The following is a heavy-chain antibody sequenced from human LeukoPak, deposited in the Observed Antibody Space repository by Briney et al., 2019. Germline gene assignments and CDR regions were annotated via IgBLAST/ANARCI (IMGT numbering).Heavy chain of an antibody. V-gene: IGHV1-2*02. D-gene: IGHD3-3*01. Sequence: ASVKVSCKASGYTFTGYYMHWVRQAPGQGLEWMGWINPNTGGTNFAPKFQSRLTLTSDTPMRTAYMELSSLKSDDTAVYYCARVRTKTIFGASDAFDLGGQVTLDTVSS. CDR2: INPNTGGT. CDR1: GYTFTGYY. J-gene: IGHJ3*01. CDR3: ARVRTKTIFGASDAFDL.